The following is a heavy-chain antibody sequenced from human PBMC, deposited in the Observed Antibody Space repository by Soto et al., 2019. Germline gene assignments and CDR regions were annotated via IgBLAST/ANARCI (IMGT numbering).Heavy chain of an antibody. V-gene: IGHV4-61*01. CDR3: ARARYFDWSTYYFDY. CDR1: GGSVSSGSYY. J-gene: IGHJ4*02. Sequence: SETLSLTCTVSGGSVSSGSYYWSWIRQPPGKGLEWIGYIYYSGSTNYNPSLKSRVTISVDTSKNQFSLKLSSVTAADTAVYYCARARYFDWSTYYFDYWGQGTLVTVS. CDR2: IYYSGST. D-gene: IGHD3-9*01.